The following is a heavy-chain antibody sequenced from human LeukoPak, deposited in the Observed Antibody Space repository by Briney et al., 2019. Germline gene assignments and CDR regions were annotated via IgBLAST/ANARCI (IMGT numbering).Heavy chain of an antibody. V-gene: IGHV3-13*01. Sequence: GGSLRLSCAASGYTFSGYDMHWVRQGPGKGLEWVAAISIGGDTYYPGSVKGRFTISRENAKNSFYLQMNSLRAGDTSIYYCARAHVGWGLAFDIWGQGTVVIVSS. J-gene: IGHJ3*02. CDR3: ARAHVGWGLAFDI. CDR1: GYTFSGYD. CDR2: ISIGGDT. D-gene: IGHD3-16*01.